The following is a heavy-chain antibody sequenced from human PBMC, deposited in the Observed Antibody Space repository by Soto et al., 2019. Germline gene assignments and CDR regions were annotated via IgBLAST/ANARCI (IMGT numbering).Heavy chain of an antibody. D-gene: IGHD6-25*01. CDR1: GFPFHRSW. V-gene: IGHV3-7*01. CDR2: IKEDGREK. CDR3: ASCTRWSSGDY. Sequence: GGSLKLSCAASGFPFHRSWMNWVREAGGKGLEGVANIKEDGREKDEVDSSKSRFTISRNNDNNLLDQQINSRGAGDTAMYYCASCTRWSSGDYWGQGTLVTVSS. J-gene: IGHJ4*02.